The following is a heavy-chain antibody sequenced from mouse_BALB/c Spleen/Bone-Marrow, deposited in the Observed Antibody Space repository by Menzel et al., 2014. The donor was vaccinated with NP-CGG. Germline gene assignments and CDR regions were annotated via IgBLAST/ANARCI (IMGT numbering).Heavy chain of an antibody. CDR1: GFNIKDTY. V-gene: IGHV14-3*02. CDR3: ARPDY. CDR2: IDPANGYT. Sequence: EVQLQQSGAELVKPGASVKLSCTASGFNIKDTYMHWVKQRPEQGLEWIGRIDPANGYTKYDPKFQGKATITADTSSNTPSLQLSTLTSENTVVYYWARPDYGGQGTTFTAS. J-gene: IGHJ2*01.